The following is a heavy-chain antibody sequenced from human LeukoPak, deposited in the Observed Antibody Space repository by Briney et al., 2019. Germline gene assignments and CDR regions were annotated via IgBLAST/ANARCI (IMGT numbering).Heavy chain of an antibody. CDR1: GGSISSYY. Sequence: SETLSLTCTVSGGSISSYYWSWIRQPPGKGLEWIGYIYYSGSTNYNPSLKSRVTISVDTSKNQFSLKLSSVTAADTAVYYCAREGYGYSYGSRTMGAHNWYFDLWGRGTLVTVSS. D-gene: IGHD5-18*01. CDR2: IYYSGST. V-gene: IGHV4-59*01. CDR3: AREGYGYSYGSRTMGAHNWYFDL. J-gene: IGHJ2*01.